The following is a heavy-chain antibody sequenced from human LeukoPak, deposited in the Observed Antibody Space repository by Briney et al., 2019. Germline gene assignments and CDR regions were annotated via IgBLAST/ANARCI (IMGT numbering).Heavy chain of an antibody. J-gene: IGHJ4*02. CDR1: GGSISSYY. D-gene: IGHD5-24*01. CDR2: IYYSGST. Sequence: SETLSLTCTVSGGSISSYYWSWIRQPPGKGLEWIGYIYYSGSTNYNPSLKSRVTISVDTPKNQFSLKLSSVTAADTAVYYCARGNSREGYNLGYWGQETLVTVSS. V-gene: IGHV4-59*01. CDR3: ARGNSREGYNLGY.